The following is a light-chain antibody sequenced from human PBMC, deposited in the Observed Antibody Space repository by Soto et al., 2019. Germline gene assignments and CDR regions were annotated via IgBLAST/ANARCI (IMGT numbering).Light chain of an antibody. CDR2: GAS. CDR3: QQYGISPFT. Sequence: EIVLTQSPGTLSLSPGERATLSCRASQSFSSSYLAWYQQKPGQAPRLLIYGASSRATGIPDRFSGSGSGTALTLTISRLEHEVFAVYYFQQYGISPFTFGPGTKVDIK. V-gene: IGKV3-20*01. J-gene: IGKJ3*01. CDR1: QSFSSSY.